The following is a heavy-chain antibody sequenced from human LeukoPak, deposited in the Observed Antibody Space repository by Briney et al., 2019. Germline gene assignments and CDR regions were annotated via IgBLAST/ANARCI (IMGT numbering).Heavy chain of an antibody. CDR2: INHSGST. D-gene: IGHD3-22*01. Sequence: SETLSLTCAVYGGSFSGYYLSWIRQPPGKGLEWIGEINHSGSTNYNPSLKSRVTISVDTSKNQFSLKLSSVTAADTAVYYCGRGRVVVTFDYWGQGTLVTVSS. CDR1: GGSFSGYY. J-gene: IGHJ4*02. V-gene: IGHV4-34*01. CDR3: GRGRVVVTFDY.